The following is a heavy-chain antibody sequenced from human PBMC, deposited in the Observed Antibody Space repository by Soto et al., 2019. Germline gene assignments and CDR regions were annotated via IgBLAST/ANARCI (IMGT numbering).Heavy chain of an antibody. CDR1: GGTFSSYV. Sequence: QVQLVKSGAEVKKSGSSVKVSCKAFGGTFSSYVISWVRQAPGQGLEWMGGMIPVFRTAKYAQRFQGRVSITVDESTTTTSMDLSSLRSEDTAVYFCATGLYGSGMDIWGQWTMVTVSS. CDR3: ATGLYGSGMDI. J-gene: IGHJ3*02. CDR2: MIPVFRTA. V-gene: IGHV1-69*01. D-gene: IGHD3-10*01.